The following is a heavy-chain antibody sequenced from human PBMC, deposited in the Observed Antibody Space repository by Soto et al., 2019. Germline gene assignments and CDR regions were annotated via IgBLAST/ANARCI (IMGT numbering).Heavy chain of an antibody. CDR1: GYTFTSYG. J-gene: IGHJ4*02. V-gene: IGHV1-18*01. CDR2: ISAYNGNT. CDR3: GVRAYYYDSSGYYRPYFDY. Sequence: ASVKVSCKASGYTFTSYGISWVRQAPGQGLEWMGWISAYNGNTNYAQKLQGRVTMTTDTSTSTAYMELRSLRSDDTAVYYCGVRAYYYDSSGYYRPYFDYWGQGTLVTVSS. D-gene: IGHD3-22*01.